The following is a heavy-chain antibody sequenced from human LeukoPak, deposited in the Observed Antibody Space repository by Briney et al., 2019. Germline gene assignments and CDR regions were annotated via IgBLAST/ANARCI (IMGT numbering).Heavy chain of an antibody. Sequence: GGSLRLSCAASGLTFSIYWMSWVRQAPGKGPEWVANIKPEGSGKYYVDSVTGRLHISRDNAENSLFLHMNSLRAEDTAVYYCARCAVAAAGDYWGRGTLVTVSS. CDR1: GLTFSIYW. V-gene: IGHV3-7*01. CDR2: IKPEGSGK. J-gene: IGHJ4*02. D-gene: IGHD6-13*01. CDR3: ARCAVAAAGDY.